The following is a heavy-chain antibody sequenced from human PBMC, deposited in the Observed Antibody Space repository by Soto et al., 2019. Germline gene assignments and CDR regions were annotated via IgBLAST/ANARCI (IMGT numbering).Heavy chain of an antibody. Sequence: QVQLVQSGAEVRKPGASVKVSCKASGYTFTHYYIHWVRQAPGQGLEWMGIINPNGGVTTYAQKFRAGFTMTRDTSTSTVYMELSSLRSEDSAVYYCATSVNSAMAFDYWGQEPWSPSPQ. CDR1: GYTFTHYY. CDR2: INPNGGVT. V-gene: IGHV1-46*01. J-gene: IGHJ4*01. CDR3: ATSVNSAMAFDY. D-gene: IGHD5-18*01.